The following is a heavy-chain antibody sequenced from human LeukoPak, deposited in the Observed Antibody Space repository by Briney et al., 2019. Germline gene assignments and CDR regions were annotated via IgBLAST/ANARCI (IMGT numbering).Heavy chain of an antibody. V-gene: IGHV1-46*01. CDR2: INPSGGST. Sequence: ASVKVSCKASGYTFTSYYMHWVRQAPGQGLEWMGIINPSGGSTSYAQKFQGRVTMTRHTSTSTVYMELSSLRSEDTGVYYCARDRRRGHYFDYWGQGTLVTVSS. CDR1: GYTFTSYY. D-gene: IGHD3-10*01. J-gene: IGHJ4*02. CDR3: ARDRRRGHYFDY.